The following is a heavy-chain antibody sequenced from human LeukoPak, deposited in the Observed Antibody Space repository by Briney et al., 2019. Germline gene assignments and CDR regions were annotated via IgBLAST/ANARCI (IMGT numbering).Heavy chain of an antibody. D-gene: IGHD3-22*01. J-gene: IGHJ4*02. CDR2: IYYSGST. CDR3: ASDYASRGYHFI. CDR1: GGSISSYC. V-gene: IGHV4-59*08. Sequence: SETLSLSCTCSGGSISSYCWIWIRQPPGKGLEWIGYIYYSGSTNYIPSLKSRVTISVDTSKNQFSLKLSSVTAADTAVYYCASDYASRGYHFIRGQGTLVTVSS.